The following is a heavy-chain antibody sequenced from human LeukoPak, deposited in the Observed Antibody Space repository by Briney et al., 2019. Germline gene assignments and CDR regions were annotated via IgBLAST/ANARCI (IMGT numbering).Heavy chain of an antibody. V-gene: IGHV4-34*01. D-gene: IGHD3-16*01. J-gene: IGHJ4*02. Sequence: SETLSLTCAVSGESFSGYYWSWIRQPPGKGLEWIGEINHSGNTNYNPSLKSRVTISLVTSKNQFSLNLNSVTAADTAVYYCARGGRVGDYAPFDYWGQGTLVTVSS. CDR3: ARGGRVGDYAPFDY. CDR1: GESFSGYY. CDR2: INHSGNT.